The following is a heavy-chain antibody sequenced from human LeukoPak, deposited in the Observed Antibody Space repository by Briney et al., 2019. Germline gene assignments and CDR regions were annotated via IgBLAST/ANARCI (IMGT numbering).Heavy chain of an antibody. J-gene: IGHJ6*02. CDR3: ARLSGYSYGYYYGMDV. V-gene: IGHV4-31*03. D-gene: IGHD5-18*01. CDR1: GGSISSGGYY. Sequence: SETLSLTCTVSGGSISSGGYYWSWIRQHPGKGLEWIGYIYYSGSTYYNPSLKSRVTISVDTSKNQFSLKLSSVTAADTAVYYCARLSGYSYGYYYGMDVWGQGTTVTVSS. CDR2: IYYSGST.